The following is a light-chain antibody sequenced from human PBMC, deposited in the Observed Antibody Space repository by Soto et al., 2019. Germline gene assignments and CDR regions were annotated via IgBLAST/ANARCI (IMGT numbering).Light chain of an antibody. CDR3: QQYNSYSPGLFT. J-gene: IGKJ3*01. CDR2: DAS. CDR1: HSISSW. V-gene: IGKV1-5*01. Sequence: DIQMTQSPSTLSASVGDRVTITCLASHSISSWLAWYQQKPGKAPKLLIYDASSLESGVPSRFSGSGSGTEFTLTISSLQPDDFATYYCQQYNSYSPGLFTCGPGTKVDIK.